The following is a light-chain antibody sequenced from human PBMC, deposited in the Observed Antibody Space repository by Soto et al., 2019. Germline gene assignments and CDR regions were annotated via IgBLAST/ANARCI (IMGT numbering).Light chain of an antibody. CDR3: CSYAGHQTWV. Sequence: QSALTQPPSASGSPGQSVTISCTGTSSDVGGYNYVSWYQQHPGKAPKLMIYEVSKRPSGVPDRFSGSKSGNTASLTVSGLQAEDEADYYCCSYAGHQTWVFGGGTKLTVL. J-gene: IGLJ3*02. V-gene: IGLV2-8*01. CDR1: SSDVGGYNY. CDR2: EVS.